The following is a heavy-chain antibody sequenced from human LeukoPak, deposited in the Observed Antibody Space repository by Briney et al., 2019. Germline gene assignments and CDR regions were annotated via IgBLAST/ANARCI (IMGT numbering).Heavy chain of an antibody. CDR2: ITMNSVR. D-gene: IGHD2-2*01. CDR1: GFSLSDYG. Sequence: PPGGSLRLSCSASGFSLSDYGMSWVRQAPGKGLEWVSYITMNSVRLYADSMKGRFTISRDNDKNPVYLQMNSLRDEDTAVYYCTRGRYQFLGPNDYWGQGSLVTVSS. V-gene: IGHV3-48*02. CDR3: TRGRYQFLGPNDY. J-gene: IGHJ4*02.